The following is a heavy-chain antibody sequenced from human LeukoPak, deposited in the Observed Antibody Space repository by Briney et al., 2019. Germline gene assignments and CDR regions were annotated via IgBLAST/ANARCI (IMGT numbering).Heavy chain of an antibody. J-gene: IGHJ5*02. CDR3: ARDTTVPGQMGVWFDP. CDR2: IYPGDSDT. D-gene: IGHD6-19*01. V-gene: IGHV5-51*01. CDR1: GYSFTSYW. Sequence: GESLKISCKGSGYSFTSYWIGWVRQMPGKGLEWMGIIYPGDSDTRYSPSFQGQVTISADKSINTAYLQWSSLKASDTAMYYCARDTTVPGQMGVWFDPWGQGTLVTVSS.